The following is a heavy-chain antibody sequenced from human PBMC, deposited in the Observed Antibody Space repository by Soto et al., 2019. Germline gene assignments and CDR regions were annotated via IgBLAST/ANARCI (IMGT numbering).Heavy chain of an antibody. CDR2: IKSNADGATT. D-gene: IGHD3-9*01. Sequence: EVPLVESGGALVKPGGSLTLSCAASGFTFSYAWMNWVRQVPGKGLEWVGRIKSNADGATTDYAAPVKGRFSISRDDSKNTLCLQMNSLKTEDTGVYYCTTWGTFLTVYCRWGQVTLVTVSS. J-gene: IGHJ1*01. CDR1: GFTFSYAW. CDR3: TTWGTFLTVYCR. V-gene: IGHV3-15*02.